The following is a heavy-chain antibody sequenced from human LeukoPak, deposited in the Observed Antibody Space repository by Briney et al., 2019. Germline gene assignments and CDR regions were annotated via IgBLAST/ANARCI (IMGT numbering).Heavy chain of an antibody. D-gene: IGHD2-8*01. CDR2: IWNHGNSE. CDR1: GFTFSLYG. CDR3: AGDDDTNGRYSRFVY. Sequence: GGSLRLSCAASGFTFSLYGMHWVRQAPGKGLEWVAVIWNHGNSEYYADSVKGRFTISRDISKNTLFLQMNSLRGEDTAVYYCAGDDDTNGRYSRFVYWGQGTLVTVSS. V-gene: IGHV3-33*01. J-gene: IGHJ4*02.